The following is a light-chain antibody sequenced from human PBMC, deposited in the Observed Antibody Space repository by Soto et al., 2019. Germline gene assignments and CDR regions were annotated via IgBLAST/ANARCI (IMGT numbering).Light chain of an antibody. CDR1: SSDVGGYSY. CDR3: SSYTSSTAYI. J-gene: IGLJ1*01. V-gene: IGLV2-14*03. CDR2: HVT. Sequence: QSVLTQPASVSGSPGQSITISCTGTSSDVGGYSYVSWYQQHPGDAPKLMIYHVTNRPSGVSDRFSGSKSGNTASLTISGLQAEDEDDYYCSSYTSSTAYIFATGTKLTFL.